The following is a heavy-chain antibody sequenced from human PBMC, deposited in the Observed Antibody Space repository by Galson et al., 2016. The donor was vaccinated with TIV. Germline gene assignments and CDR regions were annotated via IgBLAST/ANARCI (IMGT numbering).Heavy chain of an antibody. CDR3: TRDGRGNWKYVDYFDY. CDR1: GFTFDSYT. Sequence: SLRLSCAASGFTFDSYTFHWVRQTPGKGLEWVAIISHDGNNKDFADSVQGRFTISRDSSNNKVFLQMNSLILEDTAVYYCTRDGRGNWKYVDYFDYWGQGTLVTVSS. D-gene: IGHD1-7*01. CDR2: ISHDGNNK. J-gene: IGHJ4*02. V-gene: IGHV3-30-3*01.